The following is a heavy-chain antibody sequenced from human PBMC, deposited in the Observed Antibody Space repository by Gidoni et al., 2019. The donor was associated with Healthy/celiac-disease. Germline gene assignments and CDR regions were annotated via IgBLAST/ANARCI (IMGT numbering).Heavy chain of an antibody. J-gene: IGHJ3*02. D-gene: IGHD1-26*01. CDR2: IHYSGST. Sequence: QVQLQESGPGLVKPSETLSLTCTISGGSISSYYWSWIRQPPGKGLEWIGYIHYSGSTNYNPSLKSRVTISVDTSKNQFSLKLSSVTAADTAVYYCARDPGGEHLRDAFDIWGQGTMVTVSS. CDR3: ARDPGGEHLRDAFDI. V-gene: IGHV4-59*01. CDR1: GGSISSYY.